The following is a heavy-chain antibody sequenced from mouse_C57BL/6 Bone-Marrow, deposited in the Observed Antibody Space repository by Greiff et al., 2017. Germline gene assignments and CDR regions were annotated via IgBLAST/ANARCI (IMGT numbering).Heavy chain of an antibody. V-gene: IGHV14-4*01. J-gene: IGHJ4*01. CDR3: TTTYYDGRYYYVMDY. Sequence: EVQLQQSGAELVRPGASVKLSCTASGFNIKDDYMHWVKQRPEQGLEWIGWIDPENGDTEYASKFQGKATITADPSSNTAYLQLSSLTSEDTAVYYCTTTYYDGRYYYVMDYWGQGTSVTVSS. D-gene: IGHD1-1*01. CDR1: GFNIKDDY. CDR2: IDPENGDT.